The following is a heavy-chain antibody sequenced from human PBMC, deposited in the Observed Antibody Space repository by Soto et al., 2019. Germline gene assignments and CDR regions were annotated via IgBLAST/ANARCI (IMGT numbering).Heavy chain of an antibody. CDR1: GFTFSNYA. Sequence: PGGSLSLSWAASGFTFSNYAMSWVRQAPGQGLEWVSSVSGNGGYTYYADSVKGRFTITRDNSKNDLYLQMNSLRAEDTAVYYCAKDRASSIYAKDVWGQGTTVTVSS. J-gene: IGHJ6*02. CDR2: VSGNGGYT. D-gene: IGHD2-2*01. V-gene: IGHV3-23*01. CDR3: AKDRASSIYAKDV.